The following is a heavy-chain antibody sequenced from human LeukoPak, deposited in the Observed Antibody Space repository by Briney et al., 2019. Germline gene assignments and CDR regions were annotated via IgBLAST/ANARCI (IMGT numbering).Heavy chain of an antibody. D-gene: IGHD2-8*01. J-gene: IGHJ3*02. CDR2: ISPGGGST. CDR1: GNTFSSYF. V-gene: IGHV1-46*01. Sequence: ASVKVSCKASGNTFSSYFIHWVRQAPGQGLEWMGIISPGGGSTTYAQKFQGRVTMTRDTSTSTVYMELSSLRSEDTAVYYCAGGTTNTKGAFDMWGQGTMVTVSS. CDR3: AGGTTNTKGAFDM.